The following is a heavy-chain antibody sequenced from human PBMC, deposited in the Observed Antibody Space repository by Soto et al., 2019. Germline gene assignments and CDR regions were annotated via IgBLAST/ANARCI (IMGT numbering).Heavy chain of an antibody. CDR1: GGSISSYY. Sequence: SETRSLTCTVSGGSISSYYWSWIRQPPGKGLEWIGYIYYSGSTNYNPSLKSRVTISVDTSKNQFSLKLSSVTAADTAVYYCARGRLTYYDFWSGYEDDCGQGTLVTVSS. D-gene: IGHD3-3*01. CDR2: IYYSGST. J-gene: IGHJ4*02. CDR3: ARGRLTYYDFWSGYEDD. V-gene: IGHV4-59*01.